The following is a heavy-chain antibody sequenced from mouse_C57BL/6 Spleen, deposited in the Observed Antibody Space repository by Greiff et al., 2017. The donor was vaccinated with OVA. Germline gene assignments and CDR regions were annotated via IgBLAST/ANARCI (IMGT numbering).Heavy chain of an antibody. Sequence: QVQLKQPGAELVKPGASVKLSCKASGYTFTSYWMHWVKQRPGQGLEWIGMIHPNSGSTNYNEKFKSKATLTVDKSSSTAYMQLSSLTSEDSAVYYCAREAAQDYYAMDYWGQGTSVTVSS. J-gene: IGHJ4*01. CDR3: AREAAQDYYAMDY. V-gene: IGHV1-64*01. D-gene: IGHD6-1*01. CDR1: GYTFTSYW. CDR2: IHPNSGST.